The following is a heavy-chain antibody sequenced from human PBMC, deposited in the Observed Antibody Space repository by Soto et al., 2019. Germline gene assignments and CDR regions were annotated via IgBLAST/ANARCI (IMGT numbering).Heavy chain of an antibody. CDR1: GGSFSGYY. D-gene: IGHD3-9*01. CDR2: INDRGSI. J-gene: IGHJ2*01. CDR3: ARESHDILTGPPWVWYFDL. V-gene: IGHV4-34*01. Sequence: QVQLQQWGAGPLRPLETLSLTCGVSGGSFSGYYWAWIRQSPGKGLEWIGEINDRGSINYNPSLKSRVSSSIDTSKNHCSLSLRSVTAADTAVYYCARESHDILTGPPWVWYFDLWGRGTLVTVSS.